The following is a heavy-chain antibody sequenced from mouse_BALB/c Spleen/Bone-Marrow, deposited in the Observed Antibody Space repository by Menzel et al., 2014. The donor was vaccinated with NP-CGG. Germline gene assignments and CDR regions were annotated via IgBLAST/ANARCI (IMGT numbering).Heavy chain of an antibody. CDR2: IGNKANGYTT. CDR3: ARDKGRVFFDY. Sequence: EVQGVESGGGLVQPGGSLRLSCATSGFTFXDYYMNWVRQPPGKALEWLGFIGNKANGYTTEYSASVKGRFTISRDNSQNILYLQMNTLRAEDSATYYCARDKGRVFFDYWGQGTTLTVSS. CDR1: GFTFXDYY. V-gene: IGHV7-3*02. J-gene: IGHJ2*01.